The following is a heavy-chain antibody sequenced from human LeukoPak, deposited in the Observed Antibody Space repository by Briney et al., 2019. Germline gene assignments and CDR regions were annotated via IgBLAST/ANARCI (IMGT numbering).Heavy chain of an antibody. D-gene: IGHD3-3*01. CDR2: IYTSGST. V-gene: IGHV4-4*07. J-gene: IGHJ3*02. CDR1: GGSISSYY. Sequence: PSETLSLTCTVSGGSISSYYWSWIRQPAGRGLEWIGRIYTSGSTNYNPSLKSRVTMSVDTSKNQFSLKLSSVTAADTAVYYCARYYDFWSGDAFDIWGQGTMVTVSS. CDR3: ARYYDFWSGDAFDI.